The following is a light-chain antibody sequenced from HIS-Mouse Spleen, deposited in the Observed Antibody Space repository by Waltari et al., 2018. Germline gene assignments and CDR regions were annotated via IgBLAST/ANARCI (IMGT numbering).Light chain of an antibody. CDR3: CSYAGSSTWV. CDR2: EGS. V-gene: IGLV2-23*01. J-gene: IGLJ3*02. CDR1: SRDVGSYNL. Sequence: QSALTQPASVSGSPGQSITISCTGTSRDVGSYNLVPWYQQHPGKAPKLMIYEGSKRPSWVSNRFSGSKSCNTASLTISGLQAEDEADYYCCSYAGSSTWVFGGGTKLTVL.